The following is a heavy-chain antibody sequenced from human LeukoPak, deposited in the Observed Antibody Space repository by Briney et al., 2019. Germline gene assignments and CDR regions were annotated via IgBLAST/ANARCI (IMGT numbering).Heavy chain of an antibody. V-gene: IGHV3-9*01. D-gene: IGHD3-10*01. J-gene: IGHJ3*02. CDR1: GFTFDGYA. Sequence: PGRSLRLSCAASGFTFDGYAMHWVRQAPGKGLEWVSGISWNSGSIGYADSVKGRFTISRDNAKNSLYLQMNSLRAEDTALYYCAKAITYGSGSYSDAFDIRGQGTMVTVSS. CDR2: ISWNSGSI. CDR3: AKAITYGSGSYSDAFDI.